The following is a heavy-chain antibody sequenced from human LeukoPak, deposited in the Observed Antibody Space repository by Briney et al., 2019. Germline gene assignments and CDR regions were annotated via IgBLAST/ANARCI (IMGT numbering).Heavy chain of an antibody. J-gene: IGHJ3*02. CDR2: IYSGGST. CDR3: ARDLRASDAFDI. V-gene: IGHV3-66*02. Sequence: GGSLRLSCAASGFIVSSNYMSWVRQAPRKGLEWVSVIYSGGSTYYADSVKGRFTISRDNSKNTLYLQMNSLRAEDTAVYYCARDLRASDAFDIWGQGTMVTVSS. D-gene: IGHD3-16*01. CDR1: GFIVSSNY.